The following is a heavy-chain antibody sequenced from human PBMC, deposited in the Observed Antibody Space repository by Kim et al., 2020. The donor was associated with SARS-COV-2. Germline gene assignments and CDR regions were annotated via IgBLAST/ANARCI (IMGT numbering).Heavy chain of an antibody. J-gene: IGHJ5*02. CDR3: ARSRCPSCYPNWFDP. CDR1: GYSFTSYW. D-gene: IGHD2-2*01. CDR2: IYPGDSDT. Sequence: GESLKISCKGSGYSFTSYWIGWVRQMPGKGLEWMGIIYPGDSDTRYSPSFQGQVTISADKSISTAYLQWSSLKASDTAMYYCARSRCPSCYPNWFDPWGQGTLVTVSS. V-gene: IGHV5-51*01.